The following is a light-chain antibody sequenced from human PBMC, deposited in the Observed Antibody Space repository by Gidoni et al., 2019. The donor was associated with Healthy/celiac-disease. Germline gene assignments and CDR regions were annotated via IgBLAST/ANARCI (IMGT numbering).Light chain of an antibody. CDR1: QDISNY. Sequence: DIQITQSPSSLSASVGDRFTITCQASQDISNYLNWYQQKPGKAPKLLTYDASTLETGVPSRFSGSGSGTDFTFTISSLQPEDIATYYCQQYDNLPLTFXGXTKVEIK. CDR2: DAS. V-gene: IGKV1-33*01. CDR3: QQYDNLPLT. J-gene: IGKJ4*01.